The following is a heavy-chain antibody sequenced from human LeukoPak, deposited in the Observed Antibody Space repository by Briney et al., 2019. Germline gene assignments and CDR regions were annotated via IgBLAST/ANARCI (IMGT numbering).Heavy chain of an antibody. CDR1: GFTFSSYA. V-gene: IGHV3-23*01. CDR2: ISGSGGST. D-gene: IGHD3-3*01. J-gene: IGHJ4*02. Sequence: TGGSLRLSCAASGFTFSSYAMSWVRQAPGKGLEWVSAISGSGGSTYYADSVKGRFTISRDNSKNTLYLQMNSLRAEDTAVYYCAKVLYYDFWSGYYTFDYWGQGTLVTVSS. CDR3: AKVLYYDFWSGYYTFDY.